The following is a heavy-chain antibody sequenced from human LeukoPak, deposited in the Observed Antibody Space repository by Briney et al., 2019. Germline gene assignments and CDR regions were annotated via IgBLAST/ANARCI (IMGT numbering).Heavy chain of an antibody. Sequence: GGSLRLSCAASGFTFSDYGMSWVRQSPGKGLVWVSRINSDGSSTSYADSVKGRFTISRDNAKNTLYLQMNSLRAEDPAVYYCARGANWFDPWGQGTLVTVSS. CDR2: INSDGSST. CDR1: GFTFSDYG. V-gene: IGHV3-74*01. J-gene: IGHJ5*02. CDR3: ARGANWFDP.